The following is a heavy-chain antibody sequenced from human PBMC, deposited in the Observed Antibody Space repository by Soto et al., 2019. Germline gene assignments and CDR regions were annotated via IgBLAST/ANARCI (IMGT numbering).Heavy chain of an antibody. CDR3: ARLLVVDSPRAYYFDY. CDR2: IYPGDSDT. D-gene: IGHD2-15*01. CDR1: GYSFTSYW. Sequence: GESLKISCKGSGYSFTSYWIGWVRQMPGKGLEWMGIIYPGDSDTRYSPSFQGQVTISADKSISTAYLQWSSLKASDTAMYYCARLLVVDSPRAYYFDYWGQGTLVTVSS. V-gene: IGHV5-51*01. J-gene: IGHJ4*02.